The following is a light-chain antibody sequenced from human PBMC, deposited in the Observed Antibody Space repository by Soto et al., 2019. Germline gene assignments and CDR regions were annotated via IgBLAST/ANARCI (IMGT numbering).Light chain of an antibody. CDR2: EVS. Sequence: QSALTQPASVSGSPGQSITISCTGTSSDVGGYNYVSWYQQHPGKAPKLMIYEVSNRPSGVSNRFSGSQSGNTASLTISGLQAEDEADYYCSSYTSSSTLYVFGGGTKLTVL. CDR1: SSDVGGYNY. J-gene: IGLJ3*02. V-gene: IGLV2-14*01. CDR3: SSYTSSSTLYV.